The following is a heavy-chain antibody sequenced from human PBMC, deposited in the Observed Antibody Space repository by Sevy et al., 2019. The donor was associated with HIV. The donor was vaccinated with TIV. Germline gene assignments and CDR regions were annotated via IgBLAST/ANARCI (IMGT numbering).Heavy chain of an antibody. CDR3: ARAPGGYYFYYLDS. Sequence: GESLKISCAASGFTFGSFNMNWVRQAPGKGLEWVSSISSTSGYIFYADSVKGRFTISRDNAKNSLYLQMNSLRAEDTAVYYCARAPGGYYFYYLDSWGQGSLVTVSS. D-gene: IGHD3-22*01. CDR1: GFTFGSFN. J-gene: IGHJ4*02. CDR2: ISSTSGYI. V-gene: IGHV3-21*01.